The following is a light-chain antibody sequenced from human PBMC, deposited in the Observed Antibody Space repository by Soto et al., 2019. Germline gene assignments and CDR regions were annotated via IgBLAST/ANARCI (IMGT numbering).Light chain of an antibody. CDR3: SSYTSNITWV. J-gene: IGLJ3*02. V-gene: IGLV2-14*03. CDR2: DVS. Sequence: QSALTQPGSVSGSPGQTITISRTGASSDVGGYKSVSWYQQHPVRAPKLIIYDVSKRPSGVSNRFSGSKSDNTASLTISGLQAEYEAHYYCSSYTSNITWVFGGGTQLTVL. CDR1: SSDVGGYKS.